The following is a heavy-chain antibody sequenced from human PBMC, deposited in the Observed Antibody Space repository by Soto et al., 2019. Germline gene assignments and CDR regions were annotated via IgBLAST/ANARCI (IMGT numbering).Heavy chain of an antibody. V-gene: IGHV3-30*18. J-gene: IGHJ6*02. Sequence: QVQLVESGGGVVQPGRSLRLSCAASGFTFSSYGMHWVRQAPGKGREWVAVISYDGSNKYYADYVKGRFTISRDNSKNKLYLQMNSLRAEDTAVYYGAKSIGLLSGYYYGMDVWGQGTTVTVSS. D-gene: IGHD3-10*01. CDR1: GFTFSSYG. CDR2: ISYDGSNK. CDR3: AKSIGLLSGYYYGMDV.